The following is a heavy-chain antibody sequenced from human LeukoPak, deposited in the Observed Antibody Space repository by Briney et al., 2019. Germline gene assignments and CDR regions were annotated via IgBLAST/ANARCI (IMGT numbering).Heavy chain of an antibody. CDR1: GGSITSSY. J-gene: IGHJ4*02. V-gene: IGHV4-59*08. D-gene: IGHD5-24*01. CDR3: ARSNARDGYNFGY. CDR2: FYYSGAT. Sequence: NPSETLSLTCTVSGGSITSSYWSWLRQPPGKGLQWIGYFYYSGATNYNPSLKCRVTISVDTSKTQLSLKMTSMTAADTAVYYCARSNARDGYNFGYWGQGTLVTVSS.